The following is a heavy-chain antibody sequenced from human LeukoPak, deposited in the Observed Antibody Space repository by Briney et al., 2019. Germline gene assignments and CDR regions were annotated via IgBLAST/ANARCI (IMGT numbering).Heavy chain of an antibody. CDR1: GYNFSNSG. D-gene: IGHD5-18*01. CDR3: ARDKGRYCGSSNCYGDAFDI. Sequence: ASVKVSCKASGYNFSNSGIGWVRQAPGQGLEWMGWISGHNGNTNSVQKLQGRVTMTTDISTTTAYMELRSLRSDDTAMYYCARDKGRYCGSSNCYGDAFDIWGQGTMVTVSS. J-gene: IGHJ3*02. V-gene: IGHV1-18*01. CDR2: ISGHNGNT.